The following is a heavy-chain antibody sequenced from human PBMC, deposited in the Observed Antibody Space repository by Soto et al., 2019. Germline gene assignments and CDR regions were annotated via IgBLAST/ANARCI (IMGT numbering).Heavy chain of an antibody. D-gene: IGHD3-22*01. Sequence: GGSLRLSCAASGFTFSSYAMSWVRQAPGKGLEWVSAISGSGGSTYYADSVKGRFTISRDNSKNTLYLQMNSLRAEDTDVYYCAGRITMIVVVTLNGDWYFDLWGRGTLVTVSS. J-gene: IGHJ2*01. CDR2: ISGSGGST. CDR3: AGRITMIVVVTLNGDWYFDL. CDR1: GFTFSSYA. V-gene: IGHV3-23*01.